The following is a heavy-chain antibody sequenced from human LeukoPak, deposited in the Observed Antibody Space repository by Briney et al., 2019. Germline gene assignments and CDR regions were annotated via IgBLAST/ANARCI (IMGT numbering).Heavy chain of an antibody. CDR2: INSDGSST. CDR3: AGGVPLTVTRARDY. V-gene: IGHV3-74*01. D-gene: IGHD4-17*01. J-gene: IGHJ4*02. Sequence: PGGSLRLSCAASGFTFSSYWMHWVRQAPGKGLVWVSRINSDGSSTSYADSVKGRFTISRDNAKNTLYLQMNSLRAEDTAVYYCAGGVPLTVTRARDYWGQGTLVTVSS. CDR1: GFTFSSYW.